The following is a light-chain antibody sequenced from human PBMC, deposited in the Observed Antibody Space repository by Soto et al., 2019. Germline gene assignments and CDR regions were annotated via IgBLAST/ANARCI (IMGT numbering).Light chain of an antibody. Sequence: EIVLTQSPVTLSLSPGERATLSCRATQSVNSNYVAWYQQKPGQAPRLLIYVTSRRATGLPDRFSGSGSGTDFTFTISRLEPEDFAVYYCQQYGSSPHTFGGGTKVEIK. CDR2: VTS. V-gene: IGKV3-20*01. CDR3: QQYGSSPHT. CDR1: QSVNSNY. J-gene: IGKJ4*01.